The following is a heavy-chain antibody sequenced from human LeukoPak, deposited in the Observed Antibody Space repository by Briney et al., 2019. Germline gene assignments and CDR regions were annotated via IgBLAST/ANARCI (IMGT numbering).Heavy chain of an antibody. J-gene: IGHJ4*02. Sequence: GGSLRLSCAASGFTFSSYAMSWVHQAPGKGLEWVSAISGSGGSTYYADSVKGRFTISRDNSKNTLYPQMNSLRAEDTAVYYCAKRPYYYDSSGYYFDYWGQGTLVTVSS. CDR1: GFTFSSYA. D-gene: IGHD3-22*01. CDR2: ISGSGGST. V-gene: IGHV3-23*01. CDR3: AKRPYYYDSSGYYFDY.